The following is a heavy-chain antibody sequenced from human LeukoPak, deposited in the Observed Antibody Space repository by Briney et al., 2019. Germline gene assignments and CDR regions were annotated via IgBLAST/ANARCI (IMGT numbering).Heavy chain of an antibody. V-gene: IGHV3-20*04. J-gene: IGHJ5*01. Sequence: GESLPLSCVASGFTLDDYGMRWVRPPPGKGLEWLSGINWNGASTDYADSVWGRFTISRYNKKKTLYLQMNSLRAEDAALYYCARGPNWFDSWGQGTVVTVSA. CDR2: INWNGAST. CDR3: ARGPNWFDS. CDR1: GFTLDDYG.